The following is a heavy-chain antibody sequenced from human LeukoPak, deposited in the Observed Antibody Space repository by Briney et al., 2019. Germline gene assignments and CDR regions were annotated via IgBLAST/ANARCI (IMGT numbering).Heavy chain of an antibody. D-gene: IGHD3-22*01. CDR3: ARVDRDSSGYYFRYFQH. V-gene: IGHV1-2*02. CDR2: INPNSGGT. J-gene: IGHJ1*01. CDR1: GYTFTGYS. Sequence: ASVKVSCKASGYTFTGYSIHWVRQAPGQGLEWMGCINPNSGGTNYAQKFQGSVTMTRDTSISTDYMELTRLRSDDTAVYYCARVDRDSSGYYFRYFQHWGQGTLVTVSS.